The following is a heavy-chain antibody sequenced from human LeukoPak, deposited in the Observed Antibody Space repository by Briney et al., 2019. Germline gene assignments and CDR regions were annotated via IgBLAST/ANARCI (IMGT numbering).Heavy chain of an antibody. CDR2: INHTGST. V-gene: IGHV4-34*01. CDR1: GGSFSGYY. CDR3: ARWDNWVNFDY. D-gene: IGHD1-1*01. Sequence: PSETLSLTCAVYGGSFSGYYWSWIRHPPGKGLEWVGEINHTGSTNYNPSLKSRVTISVDTSKNQFSLKLSSVTAADTAVYYCARWDNWVNFDYWGQGALVTVSS. J-gene: IGHJ4*02.